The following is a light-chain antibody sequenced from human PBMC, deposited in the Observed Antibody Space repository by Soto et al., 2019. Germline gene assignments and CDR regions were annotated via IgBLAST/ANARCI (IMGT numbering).Light chain of an antibody. CDR2: AVT. J-gene: IGLJ1*01. CDR1: SGDVGSYSP. CDR3: CSYAGGDTFFL. V-gene: IGLV2-23*02. Sequence: QSALTQPASVSGSPGQSITISCTGTSGDVGSYSPVSGYQQLPGKAPQLNIYAVTKRPSWVSNRFSGSKSGNTASLAISGLQAEDEAEYCCCSYAGGDTFFLFGTGTKVTVL.